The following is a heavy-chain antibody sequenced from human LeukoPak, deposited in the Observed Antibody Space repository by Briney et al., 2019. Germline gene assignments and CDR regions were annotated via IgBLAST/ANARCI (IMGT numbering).Heavy chain of an antibody. V-gene: IGHV4-38-2*02. D-gene: IGHD1-26*01. Sequence: SETLSLTCTVSGYSISSGYYWGWIRQPPGKGLEWIGSIYHSGSTYYNPSLKSRVTISVDTSKNQFSLKLSSVTAADTAVYYCARRGELPQHFDYWGQGTLVTVSS. J-gene: IGHJ4*02. CDR3: ARRGELPQHFDY. CDR1: GYSISSGYY. CDR2: IYHSGST.